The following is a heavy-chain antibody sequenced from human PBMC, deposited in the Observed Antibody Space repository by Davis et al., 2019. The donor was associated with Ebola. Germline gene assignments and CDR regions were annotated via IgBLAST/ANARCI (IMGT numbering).Heavy chain of an antibody. J-gene: IGHJ6*04. D-gene: IGHD6-19*01. CDR1: GFTFNSYA. CDR2: ISGSGGST. V-gene: IGHV3-23*01. Sequence: GESLKISCVASGFTFNSYAMSWVRQAPGKGLEWVSVISGSGGSTYYEDSVKGRFTISRDNSKNTLYLQMNSLRAEDTAVYYCAKGWKSSGWPDYYYGMDVWGKGTTVTVSS. CDR3: AKGWKSSGWPDYYYGMDV.